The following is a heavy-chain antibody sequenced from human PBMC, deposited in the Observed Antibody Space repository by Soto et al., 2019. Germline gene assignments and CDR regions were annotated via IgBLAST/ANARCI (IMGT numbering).Heavy chain of an antibody. J-gene: IGHJ4*02. CDR2: ISHSGST. Sequence: QVQLQESGPGLVKPSGTLSLTCAVSDGSISSSNWWSWVRQPPGKGLEWIGEISHSGSTNYNPSLKCRVSISVDKSKYQFYLKLSSVTAADTAVYYCARLGYCSGGSCYSYLYWGQGTLVTVSS. D-gene: IGHD2-15*01. V-gene: IGHV4-4*02. CDR3: ARLGYCSGGSCYSYLY. CDR1: DGSISSSNW.